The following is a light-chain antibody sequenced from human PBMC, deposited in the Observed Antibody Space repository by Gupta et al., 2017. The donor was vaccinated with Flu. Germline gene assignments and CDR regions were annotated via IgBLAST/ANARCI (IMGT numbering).Light chain of an antibody. CDR3: QQCSNSPYS. J-gene: IGKJ2*03. CDR1: QGISSSH. Sequence: EIVLTQSPGTLSLSPGERATLSCRASQGISSSHLTWYQQKPGQAPRLLIYGASRRATGIPDRFSGSGSATDFTLTISRLEPEDFAVYFCQQCSNSPYSFGLGTKLEIK. V-gene: IGKV3-20*01. CDR2: GAS.